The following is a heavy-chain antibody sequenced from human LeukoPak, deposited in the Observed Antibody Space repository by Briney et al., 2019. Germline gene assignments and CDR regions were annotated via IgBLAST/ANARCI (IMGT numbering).Heavy chain of an antibody. CDR1: GASFSGYY. Sequence: SETLSLTCAVDGASFSGYYWSSIRQPPGKGLEWSGEINHSGSTNYNPSLKSRVTISVDTSKNQFSLKLSSVTAADTAVYYCARSYYDFWSGYYTLYFDYWGQGTLVTVSS. V-gene: IGHV4-34*01. CDR2: INHSGST. D-gene: IGHD3-3*01. J-gene: IGHJ4*02. CDR3: ARSYYDFWSGYYTLYFDY.